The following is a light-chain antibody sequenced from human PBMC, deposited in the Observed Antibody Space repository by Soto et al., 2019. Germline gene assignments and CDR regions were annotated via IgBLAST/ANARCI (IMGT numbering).Light chain of an antibody. CDR3: SSYEGTNNFLV. Sequence: QSALTQPPSASGSPGQAVTISCTGTSSDVSGYSYVSWYQQHPGKAPKVMIYEVNKRPSRVPDRFSGSKSGNTASLTVSGLQTEDESDYYCSSYEGTNNFLVFGGGTKLTVL. CDR1: SSDVSGYSY. J-gene: IGLJ2*01. V-gene: IGLV2-8*01. CDR2: EVN.